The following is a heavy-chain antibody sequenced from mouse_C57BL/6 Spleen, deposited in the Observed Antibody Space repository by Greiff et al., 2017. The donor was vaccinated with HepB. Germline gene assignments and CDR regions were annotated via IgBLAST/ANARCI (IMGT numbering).Heavy chain of an antibody. V-gene: IGHV1-82*01. Sequence: QVQLKESGPELVKPGASVKISCKASGYAFSSSWMNWVKQRPGKGLEWIGRIYPGDGDTNYNGKFKGKATLTADKSSSTAYMQLSSLTSEDSAVYFCALYWYFDVWGTGTTVTVSS. J-gene: IGHJ1*03. CDR3: ALYWYFDV. CDR1: GYAFSSSW. CDR2: IYPGDGDT.